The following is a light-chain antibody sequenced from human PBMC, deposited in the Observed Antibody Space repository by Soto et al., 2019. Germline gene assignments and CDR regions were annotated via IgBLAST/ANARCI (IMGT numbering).Light chain of an antibody. J-gene: IGLJ3*02. CDR3: ATWDDSLNGGVV. CDR2: SDD. CDR1: SSNIGSNN. V-gene: IGLV1-44*01. Sequence: QSVLTQPPSASGTPGQRVTISCSGSSSNIGSNNVNWYQQLPGTAPKLLISSDDQRPSGVPDRFSGSKSGTSASLAISGLQSEDEADYYCATWDDSLNGGVVFGGGTKLTVL.